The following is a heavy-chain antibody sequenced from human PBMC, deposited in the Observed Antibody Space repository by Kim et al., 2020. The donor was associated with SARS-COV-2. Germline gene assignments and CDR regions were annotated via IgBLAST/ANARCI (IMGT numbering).Heavy chain of an antibody. Sequence: GGSLRLSCAASGFTFSSYAMSWVRQAPGKGLEWVSAISGSGDSTYYADSVKGRFTISRDNSKNTLYLQMNSLRAEDTAVYYCAKGQYQLPQCLDYWGQGTLVTVSS. V-gene: IGHV3-23*01. J-gene: IGHJ4*02. D-gene: IGHD2-2*01. CDR2: ISGSGDST. CDR1: GFTFSSYA. CDR3: AKGQYQLPQCLDY.